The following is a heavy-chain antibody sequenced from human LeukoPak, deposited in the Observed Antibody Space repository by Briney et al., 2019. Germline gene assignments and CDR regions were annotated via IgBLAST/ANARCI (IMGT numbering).Heavy chain of an antibody. Sequence: ASVKVSCKASGYTFPSYFMHWVRQAPGQGLEWMGIINPTGGSTTYAQKFQGRVTMTRDTSTSTVYMELSSLRSDDTAVYYCASSSVRRYNTFDYWGQGTLVTVSS. CDR3: ASSSVRRYNTFDY. CDR1: GYTFPSYF. V-gene: IGHV1-46*01. D-gene: IGHD3-10*01. CDR2: INPTGGST. J-gene: IGHJ4*02.